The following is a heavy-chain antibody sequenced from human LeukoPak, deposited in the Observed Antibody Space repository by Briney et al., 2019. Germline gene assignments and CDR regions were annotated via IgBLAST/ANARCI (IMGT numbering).Heavy chain of an antibody. J-gene: IGHJ4*02. Sequence: GGSLRLSCAASGFTFDDYAMHWVRHAPGKGLEWVSGISWNSGSIGYADSVKGRFTISRDNAKKSLYLQMNSLRAEDTALYYCAKDKRSIMVRGVIDYWGQGTLVTVSS. V-gene: IGHV3-9*01. CDR3: AKDKRSIMVRGVIDY. CDR2: ISWNSGSI. CDR1: GFTFDDYA. D-gene: IGHD3-10*01.